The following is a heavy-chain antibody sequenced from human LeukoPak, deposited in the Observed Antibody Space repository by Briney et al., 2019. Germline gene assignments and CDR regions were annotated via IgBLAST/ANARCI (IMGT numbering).Heavy chain of an antibody. V-gene: IGHV5-51*01. J-gene: IGHJ4*02. CDR2: IYPGDSDT. Sequence: GESLKISCKGSGYSFTSYWIGWVRQLPGKGLEWMGIIYPGDSDTRYSPSLQGQVTISADKSISSTYLQWSSLKASDTAIYYCARIGNSGSYLVYWGQGTLVTVSS. CDR3: ARIGNSGSYLVY. CDR1: GYSFTSYW. D-gene: IGHD1-26*01.